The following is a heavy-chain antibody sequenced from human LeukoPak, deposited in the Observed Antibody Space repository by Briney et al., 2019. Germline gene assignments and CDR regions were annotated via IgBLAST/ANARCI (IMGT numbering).Heavy chain of an antibody. Sequence: GGSLRLSCAASGFTFSSYAMSWVRQAPGKGLEWVSAISGSGGSTYYADSVKGRFNISRDSSKNQLYLKMNSLRAEDTAVYYCAKRGAEVGATVAPGDYWGQGTLVTVSS. CDR3: AKRGAEVGATVAPGDY. J-gene: IGHJ4*02. CDR1: GFTFSSYA. CDR2: ISGSGGST. D-gene: IGHD1-26*01. V-gene: IGHV3-23*01.